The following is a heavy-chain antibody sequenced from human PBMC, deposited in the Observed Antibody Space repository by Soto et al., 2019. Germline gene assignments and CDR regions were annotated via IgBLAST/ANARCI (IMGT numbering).Heavy chain of an antibody. D-gene: IGHD2-21*02. CDR3: ARGGGNSVLGEYFQH. CDR1: GGSISSYY. J-gene: IGHJ1*01. CDR2: IYYSGST. Sequence: TLSLTCTVSGGSISSYYWSWIRQPPGKGLEWIGYIYYSGSTNYNPSLKSRVTISVDTSKNQFSLKLSSVTAADTAVYYCARGGGNSVLGEYFQHWGHGTLVTVSS. V-gene: IGHV4-59*01.